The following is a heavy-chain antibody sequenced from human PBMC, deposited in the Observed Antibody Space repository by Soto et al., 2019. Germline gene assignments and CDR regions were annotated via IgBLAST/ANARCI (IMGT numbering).Heavy chain of an antibody. V-gene: IGHV5-10-1*01. J-gene: IGHJ6*04. CDR1: GYSFTSYW. CDR3: ARQRDDSSSYYYYYYYGMDV. CDR2: IDPSDSYT. Sequence: PGESLKISCKGSGYSFTSYWISWVRQMPGKGLEWMGRIDPSDSYTNYSPSFQGHVTISADKSISTAYLQWSSLKASDTAMYYCARQRDDSSSYYYYYYYGMDVWAKETTFTV. D-gene: IGHD3-22*01.